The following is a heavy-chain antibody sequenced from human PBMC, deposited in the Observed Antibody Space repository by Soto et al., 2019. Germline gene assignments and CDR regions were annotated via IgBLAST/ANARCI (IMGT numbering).Heavy chain of an antibody. D-gene: IGHD4-17*01. J-gene: IGHJ4*02. CDR2: IQQDGRDK. Sequence: EVQLVESGGGLVQPGGSLRLSCAASGFTFRNYWMSWVRQAPGKGLEWVANIQQDGRDKYYVDSVRGRFTISRDNARNSLYLQINSLRAEDTAVYYCARGVDDYADYRFDYWGQGTLVTVSS. CDR1: GFTFRNYW. CDR3: ARGVDDYADYRFDY. V-gene: IGHV3-7*01.